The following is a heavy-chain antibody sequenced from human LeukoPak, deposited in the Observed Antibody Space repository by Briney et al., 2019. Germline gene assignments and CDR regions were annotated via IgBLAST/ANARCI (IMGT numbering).Heavy chain of an antibody. CDR1: GFTFSSYW. CDR3: ARGSSGSSWSRDAFDI. Sequence: GGSLRLSCAASGFTFSSYWMSWVRQAPGKGLEWVANIKQDGSEKYYVDSVKGRFTISRDNAKNSLYLQMNSLRAEDTAVYYCARGSSGSSWSRDAFDIWGQGTMVTVSS. CDR2: IKQDGSEK. D-gene: IGHD6-13*01. J-gene: IGHJ3*02. V-gene: IGHV3-7*01.